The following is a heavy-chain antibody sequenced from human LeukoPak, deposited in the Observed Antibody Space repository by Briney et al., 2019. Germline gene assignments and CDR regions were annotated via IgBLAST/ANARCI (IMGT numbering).Heavy chain of an antibody. CDR1: GGSISSGDYY. D-gene: IGHD6-13*01. J-gene: IGHJ5*02. Sequence: PSQTLSFTCTVSGGSISSGDYYWSWIRQPPGKGLEWIGYIYYSGSTYYNPSLKSRVTISVDTSKNQFSLKLSSVTAADTAVYYCARDMAAAYNWFDPWGQGTLVTVSS. CDR3: ARDMAAAYNWFDP. V-gene: IGHV4-30-4*08. CDR2: IYYSGST.